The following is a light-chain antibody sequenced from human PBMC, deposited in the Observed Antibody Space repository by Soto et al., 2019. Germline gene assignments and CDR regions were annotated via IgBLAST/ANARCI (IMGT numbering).Light chain of an antibody. J-gene: IGLJ1*01. CDR1: NSNIGAGYD. CDR2: GNS. Sequence: QAVVTQPPSVSGAPGQRVTLSCTGSNSNIGAGYDVHWYQQLPGTAPKFFMSGNSNRPSGVPDRFSVSKSGTSASLAITGLQAEDGADYYCQSYDSSLSTFYVFGTGTKLTGL. V-gene: IGLV1-40*01. CDR3: QSYDSSLSTFYV.